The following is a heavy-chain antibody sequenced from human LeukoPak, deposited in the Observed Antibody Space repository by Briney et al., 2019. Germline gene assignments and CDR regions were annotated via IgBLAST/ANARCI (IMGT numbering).Heavy chain of an antibody. D-gene: IGHD3-10*01. CDR1: GFTVSSNY. CDR3: ARDLPITMVRGETGYFDY. Sequence: GGSLRLSCAASGFTVSSNYMSWVRQAPGKGLDWVSVIYSVCSTYYADSVKGRFTISRENATNSMYMQMNSLRAEDTAVYYCARDLPITMVRGETGYFDYWGQGTLVTVYS. CDR2: IYSVCST. V-gene: IGHV3-53*01. J-gene: IGHJ4*02.